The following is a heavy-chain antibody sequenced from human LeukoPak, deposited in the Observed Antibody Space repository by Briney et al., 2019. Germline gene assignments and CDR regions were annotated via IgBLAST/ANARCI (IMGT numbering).Heavy chain of an antibody. V-gene: IGHV4-59*08. D-gene: IGHD6-19*01. CDR2: IYYSGST. J-gene: IGHJ4*02. Sequence: SETLSLTCTVSGGSVSSYYWSWIRQPPGKGLEWIGYIYYSGSTNYNPSLKSRVTISVDTSKDQFSLKLSSVTAADTAVYYCARHDIAVAGGFDYWGQGTLVTVSS. CDR1: GGSVSSYY. CDR3: ARHDIAVAGGFDY.